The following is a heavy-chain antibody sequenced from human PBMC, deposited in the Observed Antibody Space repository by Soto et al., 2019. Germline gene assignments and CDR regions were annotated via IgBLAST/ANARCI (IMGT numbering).Heavy chain of an antibody. CDR2: ISAYNGNT. J-gene: IGHJ3*02. Sequence: ASVKVSCKASGYTFTSYGISWVRQAPGQGLEWMGWISAYNGNTNYAQKLQGRVTMTTDTSTSTAYMELRSLRSDDTAVYYCARGLGDYSNYDDAFDIWGQGTMVTVSS. D-gene: IGHD4-4*01. CDR1: GYTFTSYG. V-gene: IGHV1-18*01. CDR3: ARGLGDYSNYDDAFDI.